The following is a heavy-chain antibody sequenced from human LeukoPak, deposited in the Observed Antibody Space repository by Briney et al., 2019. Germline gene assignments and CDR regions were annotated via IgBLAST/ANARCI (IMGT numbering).Heavy chain of an antibody. Sequence: SETLSLTCTVSGYSISSGYYWGWIRQPPGKGLEWIGSIYHSGSTYYNPSLKSRVTISVDTSKNQFSLKLSSVTAADTAVYYCARVRQYYFDYWGQGTLVTVSS. J-gene: IGHJ4*02. CDR2: IYHSGST. CDR1: GYSISSGYY. V-gene: IGHV4-38-2*02. CDR3: ARVRQYYFDY.